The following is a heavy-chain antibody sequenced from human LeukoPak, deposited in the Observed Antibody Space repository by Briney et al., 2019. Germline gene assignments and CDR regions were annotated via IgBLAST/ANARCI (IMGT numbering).Heavy chain of an antibody. V-gene: IGHV4-59*08. Sequence: SETLSLTCAVSGGSISSYYWSWIRQPPGNGLEWIGYISYSGTTNYNPSLKSRVTISVDTSKNQCSLKLSSVTAADTAVYYCARRTSSSSFWDIDLWGRGTLVTVSS. CDR3: ARRTSSSSFWDIDL. CDR1: GGSISSYY. J-gene: IGHJ2*01. CDR2: ISYSGTT. D-gene: IGHD6-6*01.